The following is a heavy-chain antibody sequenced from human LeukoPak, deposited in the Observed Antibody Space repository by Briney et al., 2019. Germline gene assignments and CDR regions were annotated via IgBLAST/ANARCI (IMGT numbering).Heavy chain of an antibody. V-gene: IGHV1-18*01. Sequence: ASVKLSCKASGYTFTISGISWARQAPGQGLEWMGLIKAYDGYTNYAQKVHGTVTMTTETSTNAAYMKLTSLRSDDTAAYDCAGHYYAGKDVAFHIWGQGTMVTVTS. CDR2: IKAYDGYT. D-gene: IGHD3-16*01. CDR1: GYTFTISG. CDR3: AGHYYAGKDVAFHI. J-gene: IGHJ3*02.